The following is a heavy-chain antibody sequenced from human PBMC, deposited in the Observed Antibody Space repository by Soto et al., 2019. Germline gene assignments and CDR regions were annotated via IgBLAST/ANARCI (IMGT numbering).Heavy chain of an antibody. CDR1: GYSFTSYW. D-gene: IGHD5-12*01. CDR3: YSGGIEF. Sequence: PGESLKISCKVSGYSFTSYWIGWVRQMPGKGLEWMGIIYPGDSDTRYSPSFQGQVIISADKSISTAPDTAVYFCAGGYDRPFGYSGGIEFWGQGILVTVSS. V-gene: IGHV5-51*01. J-gene: IGHJ4*02. CDR2: IYPGDSDT.